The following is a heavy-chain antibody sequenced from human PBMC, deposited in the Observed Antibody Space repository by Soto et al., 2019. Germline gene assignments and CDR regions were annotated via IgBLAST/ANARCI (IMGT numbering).Heavy chain of an antibody. CDR3: AKIYTWNEWQGGSDY. CDR1: GYSFAAYY. J-gene: IGHJ4*02. V-gene: IGHV1-2*02. D-gene: IGHD3-3*01. CDR2: INPNTGVT. Sequence: QVHLEQSGAEVKKAGASVKISCKASGYSFAAYYINWVRQVSGQGLEWMGWINPNTGVTDYAQKFQGRVTPTRDTSIKTAYLDLTSLRSDDTAVYYCAKIYTWNEWQGGSDYWGQGTLLTVSS.